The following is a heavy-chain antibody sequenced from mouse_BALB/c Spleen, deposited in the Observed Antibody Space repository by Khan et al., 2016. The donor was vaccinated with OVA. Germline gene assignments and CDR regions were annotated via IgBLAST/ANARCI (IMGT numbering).Heavy chain of an antibody. D-gene: IGHD4-1*01. CDR2: INSDGDYT. J-gene: IGHJ3*01. CDR1: GFTFSTYG. CDR3: ASHLTGSFAY. Sequence: VQLKESGGDLVKPGGSLRLSCAASGFTFSTYGMSWVRQPPDKRLEWVATINSDGDYTYYPDTVKGRFTISRNNAENTLYPQMSSLQSEDTAIYYCASHLTGSFAYWGQGTLVTVSA. V-gene: IGHV5-6*01.